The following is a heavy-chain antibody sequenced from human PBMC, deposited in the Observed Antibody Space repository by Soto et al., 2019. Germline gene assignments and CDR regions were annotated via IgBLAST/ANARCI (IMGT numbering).Heavy chain of an antibody. D-gene: IGHD1-7*01. Sequence: SQTLSLTCAISGDSVSSNSAAWNWIRQSTSRGLEWLGRTYYRSKWYNDYAVSVKSRITINPDTSKNQFSLQLNSVTPEDTAVYYCARDLLELRYYGLYYYGMDVWGQGTTVTLSS. CDR2: TYYRSKWYN. V-gene: IGHV6-1*01. CDR1: GDSVSSNSAA. CDR3: ARDLLELRYYGLYYYGMDV. J-gene: IGHJ6*02.